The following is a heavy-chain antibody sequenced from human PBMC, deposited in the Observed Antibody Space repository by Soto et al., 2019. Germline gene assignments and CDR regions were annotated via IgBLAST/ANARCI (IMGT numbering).Heavy chain of an antibody. Sequence: PGGSLRLSCAASGFTLSSYNMNWVRQAPGKGLEWVSYITIPSTTIYYAESVKGRFIISTDTSTSTAYMELRSLRSDDTAVYYCARDGALGENYYYYGMDVWGQGTTVTVSS. CDR3: ARDGALGENYYYYGMDV. CDR2: ITIPSTTI. D-gene: IGHD3-16*01. V-gene: IGHV3-48*01. J-gene: IGHJ6*02. CDR1: GFTLSSYN.